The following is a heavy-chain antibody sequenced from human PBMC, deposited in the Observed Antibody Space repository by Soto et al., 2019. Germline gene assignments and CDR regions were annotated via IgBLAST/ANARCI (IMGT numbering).Heavy chain of an antibody. CDR3: AREVSVLIPAAQPSGFDS. J-gene: IGHJ4*02. CDR1: GYSFMKYG. CDR2: ISPYSGYT. D-gene: IGHD2-2*01. Sequence: ASVKVSCKGFGYSFMKYGINWVRQAPGQGLEWVGWISPYSGYTHSAQKFHGRLTLTTDTAASTAYMELRILRSADTALYYCAREVSVLIPAAQPSGFDSCDQGTLVTVSS. V-gene: IGHV1-18*01.